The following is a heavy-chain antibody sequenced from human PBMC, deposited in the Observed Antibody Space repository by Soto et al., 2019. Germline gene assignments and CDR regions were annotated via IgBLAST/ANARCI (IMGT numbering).Heavy chain of an antibody. V-gene: IGHV1-69*01. J-gene: IGHJ6*02. CDR3: ARSQGSSTSLEIYYYYYYGMDV. D-gene: IGHD2-2*01. CDR2: IIPISGTA. Sequence: QVQLVHSGAEVKKPGSSVKVSCKASGGTFSSYAISWVRQAPGQGLEWMGGIIPISGTANYAQKFQGRVTITADESTSTAYMELSSLRSEDTAVYYCARSQGSSTSLEIYYYYYYGMDVWGQGTTVTVYS. CDR1: GGTFSSYA.